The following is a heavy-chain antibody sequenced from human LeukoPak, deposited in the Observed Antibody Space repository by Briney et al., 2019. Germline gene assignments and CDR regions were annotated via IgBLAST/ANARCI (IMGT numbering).Heavy chain of an antibody. CDR1: GFTFSNYA. D-gene: IGHD3-16*01. J-gene: IGHJ4*02. CDR2: ISSSGDTT. Sequence: GGSLRLSCAASGFTFSNYAMSWVRQAPGKGLEWVSTISSSGDTTYFSDSVKGRFTISRDNSKNTLSLQMSSLRVEDTAVYYCVMGYYFDYWGQGTLVTVSS. CDR3: VMGYYFDY. V-gene: IGHV3-23*01.